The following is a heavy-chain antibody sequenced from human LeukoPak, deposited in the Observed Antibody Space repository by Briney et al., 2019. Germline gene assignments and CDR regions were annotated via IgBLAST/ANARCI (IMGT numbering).Heavy chain of an antibody. J-gene: IGHJ4*02. V-gene: IGHV3-23*01. CDR1: GFPFSDFS. Sequence: GGSLRLSCATSGFPFSDFSMSWVRQAPGEGLEWISTTNSGGTSTYYAESVKGRFTISRDNSKNTLYLQMSSLRVEDTAVYYCAKQSYARSLGEGGPGTLVSVSS. CDR2: TNSGGTST. CDR3: AKQSYARSLGE. D-gene: IGHD2-8*01.